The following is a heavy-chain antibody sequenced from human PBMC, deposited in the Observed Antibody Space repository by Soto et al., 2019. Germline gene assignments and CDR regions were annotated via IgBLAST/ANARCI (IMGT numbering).Heavy chain of an antibody. CDR1: GFTFSSYA. J-gene: IGHJ4*02. Sequence: GGSLRLSCAGSGFTFSSYAMSWVRQAPGKGPEWVSSISDSGSHTYYADSVKGRLTISRDNSKNALYLQMNSLRVEDTALYYCAKDTYSSSWYFWGQGTLVTVS. V-gene: IGHV3-23*01. CDR2: ISDSGSHT. CDR3: AKDTYSSSWYF. D-gene: IGHD6-13*01.